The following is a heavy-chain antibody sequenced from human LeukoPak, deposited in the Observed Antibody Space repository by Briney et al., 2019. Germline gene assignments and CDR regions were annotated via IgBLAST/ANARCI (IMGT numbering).Heavy chain of an antibody. CDR1: GVTFNSYA. Sequence: SVTVSCKASGVTFNSYAISWVRQAPGQGLEWMGGLIPIFGKTNYAQKFQGRVTFTADESTSTTYMELSSLRSEDTAVYYCGRGAPSTAAPGDIRFWGQGTLVTVSS. J-gene: IGHJ4*02. D-gene: IGHD6-6*01. V-gene: IGHV1-69*13. CDR2: LIPIFGKT. CDR3: GRGAPSTAAPGDIRF.